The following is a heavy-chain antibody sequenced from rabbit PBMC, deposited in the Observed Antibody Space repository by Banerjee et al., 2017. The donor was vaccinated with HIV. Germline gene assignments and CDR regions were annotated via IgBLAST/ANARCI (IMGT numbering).Heavy chain of an antibody. Sequence: QSLEESGGDLVQPEGSLTLTCTASGFSFSSSYYMCWVRQAPGKGLEWIACIYAGNSGNTYYASWAKGRFTISKTSSTTVTLQMTSLTAADTATYFCARDYPGSSVYENYYFHLWGPGTLVTVS. CDR2: IYAGNSGNT. CDR1: GFSFSSSYY. V-gene: IGHV1S40*01. J-gene: IGHJ4*01. D-gene: IGHD8-1*01. CDR3: ARDYPGSSVYENYYFHL.